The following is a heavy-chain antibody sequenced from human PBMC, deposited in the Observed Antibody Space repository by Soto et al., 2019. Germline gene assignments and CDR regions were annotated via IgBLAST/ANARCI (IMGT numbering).Heavy chain of an antibody. V-gene: IGHV4-31*03. CDR1: GGSISSGDYY. J-gene: IGHJ4*02. CDR2: IYYSGST. CDR3: ARGGTSYDILTGQNRYYFDY. Sequence: TLSLTCTVSGGSISSGDYYWSGIRQHPGKGLEWIEYIYYSGSTYYNPSLKSRVTISVDASKNQFSLKLRSVSAADTAVYYCARGGTSYDILTGQNRYYFDYWGQGTLVTVS. D-gene: IGHD3-9*01.